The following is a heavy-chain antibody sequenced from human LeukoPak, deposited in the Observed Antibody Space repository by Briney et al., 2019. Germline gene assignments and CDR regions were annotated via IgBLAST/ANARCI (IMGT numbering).Heavy chain of an antibody. V-gene: IGHV3-7*03. D-gene: IGHD3-22*01. CDR1: GFTFSSYW. J-gene: IGHJ4*02. CDR2: IKQDGSEK. Sequence: GGSLRLSCAASGFTFSSYWMSWVRQAPGKGLEWVANIKQDGSEKYYVDSVKGRFTISSDNAKNSLYLQMNSLRAEDTAVYYCARGYYYDSSGYYYWGQGTLVTVSS. CDR3: ARGYYYDSSGYYY.